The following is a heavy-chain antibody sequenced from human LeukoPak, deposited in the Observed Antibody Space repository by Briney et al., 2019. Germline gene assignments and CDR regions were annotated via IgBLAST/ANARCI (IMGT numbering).Heavy chain of an antibody. CDR2: FFYTGNT. Sequence: SETLSLTCAVSGGSISSGSYSWSWIRQPPGKGLEWIGHFFYTGNTYYNPSLKSRVTISLDTSKNQFSLKLSSVTAADTAVYYCARGGGWLFSNDAFDFWGQGTMVTVSS. CDR1: GGSISSGSYS. J-gene: IGHJ3*01. CDR3: ARGGGWLFSNDAFDF. V-gene: IGHV4-30-4*07. D-gene: IGHD3-22*01.